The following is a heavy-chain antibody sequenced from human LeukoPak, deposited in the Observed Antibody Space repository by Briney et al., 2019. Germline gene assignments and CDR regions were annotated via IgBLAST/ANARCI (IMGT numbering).Heavy chain of an antibody. CDR3: VKGPCSGDNCYFDY. CDR2: ISSNGYSI. V-gene: IGHV3-64D*06. CDR1: GFTFSAYS. D-gene: IGHD2-15*01. J-gene: IGHJ4*02. Sequence: GGALTLSFPSSGFTFSAYSMHGVGPPRGRGVDSVSVISSNGYSIYYADSVKGRFTISRDNSKNILYHQMSSLRTEDTAVYYCVKGPCSGDNCYFDYWGQGTLVTVSS.